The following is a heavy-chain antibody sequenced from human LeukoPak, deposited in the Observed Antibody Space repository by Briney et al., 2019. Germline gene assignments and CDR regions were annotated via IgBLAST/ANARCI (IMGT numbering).Heavy chain of an antibody. Sequence: PSETLSLTCTVSGGAISSSSYYWGWIRQPPGKGLEWIGSIYYSGSTYYNPSLKSRVTISVDTSKNQFSLKLSSVTAADTAVYYCARTPEDTAMDPFDYWGQGTLVTVSS. CDR3: ARTPEDTAMDPFDY. D-gene: IGHD5-18*01. V-gene: IGHV4-39*01. CDR1: GGAISSSSYY. J-gene: IGHJ4*02. CDR2: IYYSGST.